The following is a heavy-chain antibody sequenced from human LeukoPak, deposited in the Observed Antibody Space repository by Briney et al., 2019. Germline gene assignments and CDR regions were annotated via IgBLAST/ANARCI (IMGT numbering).Heavy chain of an antibody. Sequence: PSETLSLTCTVSGGSIGSSSYYWGWIRQPPGKGLEWIGSIYYSGSTYYDPSLKSRVTISVDTSKNQFSLKLSSVTAADTAVYYCARLDYGDSRYYFDYWGQGTLVTVSS. J-gene: IGHJ4*02. CDR1: GGSIGSSSYY. D-gene: IGHD4-17*01. CDR2: IYYSGST. CDR3: ARLDYGDSRYYFDY. V-gene: IGHV4-39*07.